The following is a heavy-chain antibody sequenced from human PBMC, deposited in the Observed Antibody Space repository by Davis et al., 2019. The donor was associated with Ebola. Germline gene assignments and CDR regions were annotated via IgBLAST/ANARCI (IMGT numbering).Heavy chain of an antibody. CDR1: GGSISSGDYY. J-gene: IGHJ3*02. D-gene: IGHD2-21*02. CDR3: ARDWVTDAFDI. V-gene: IGHV4-30-4*01. CDR2: IYYSGST. Sequence: MPSETLSLTCTVSGGSISSGDYYWSWIRQPPGKGLEWIGYIYYSGSTYYNPSLKSRVTISVDTSKNQFSLKLSSVTAADTAVYYCARDWVTDAFDIWGQGTMVTVSS.